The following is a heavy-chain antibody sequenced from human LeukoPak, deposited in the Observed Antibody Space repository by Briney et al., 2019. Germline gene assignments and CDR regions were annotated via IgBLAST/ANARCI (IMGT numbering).Heavy chain of an antibody. CDR3: ARDATTELGTVYMDV. Sequence: PGGSLRLSCAASGFTFSSYAMHWVRQAPGKGLEWLSHISTSGSSIHYADSVKGRFTISRDNAKNSLYLQMNSLRVEDTAVYYCARDATTELGTVYMDVWGKGTTVTISS. CDR1: GFTFSSYA. D-gene: IGHD4-17*01. CDR2: ISTSGSSI. J-gene: IGHJ6*03. V-gene: IGHV3-48*03.